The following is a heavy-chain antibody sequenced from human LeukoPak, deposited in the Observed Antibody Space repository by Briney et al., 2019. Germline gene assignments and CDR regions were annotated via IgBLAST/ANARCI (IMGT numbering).Heavy chain of an antibody. CDR1: GGSISSYY. Sequence: SETLSLTCTVSGGSISSYYWSWIRQPAGQGLEWIGRIYTSGSTNYNPSLKSRVTMSVDTSKNQFSLKLSSVTAADTGVYYCAGGLRYFDWLLRGGAFDIWGQGTMVTVSS. D-gene: IGHD3-9*01. CDR3: AGGLRYFDWLLRGGAFDI. V-gene: IGHV4-4*07. J-gene: IGHJ3*02. CDR2: IYTSGST.